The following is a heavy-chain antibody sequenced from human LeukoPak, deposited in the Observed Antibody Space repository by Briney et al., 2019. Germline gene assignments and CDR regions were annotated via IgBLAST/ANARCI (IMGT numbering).Heavy chain of an antibody. CDR2: VYHSGST. D-gene: IGHD6-19*01. Sequence: SETLSLTCTVSGYSISNGYYWGWIRQPPGKGLEWIGGVYHSGSTHYNPSLKSRVTISVDTSKNHFSLKLSSVTAADTAVYYCARGLPPGYSSGYYELGNFDYWGQGTLVTVSS. J-gene: IGHJ4*02. CDR1: GYSISNGYY. V-gene: IGHV4-38-2*02. CDR3: ARGLPPGYSSGYYELGNFDY.